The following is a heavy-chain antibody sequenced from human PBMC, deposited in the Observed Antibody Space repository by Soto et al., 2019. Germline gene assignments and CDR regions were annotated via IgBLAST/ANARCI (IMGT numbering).Heavy chain of an antibody. CDR2: INHSGST. V-gene: IGHV4-34*01. Sequence: ETLSLTCAVYGGAFSGYYWSWIRQPAGKGLEWIGEINHSGSTNYNPSLKSRVTISVDTSKNQFSLKLSSVTAADTAVYYCARDRWNWNFQGYYYYGMDVWGQGTTVTVSS. J-gene: IGHJ6*02. CDR3: ARDRWNWNFQGYYYYGMDV. D-gene: IGHD1-7*01. CDR1: GGAFSGYY.